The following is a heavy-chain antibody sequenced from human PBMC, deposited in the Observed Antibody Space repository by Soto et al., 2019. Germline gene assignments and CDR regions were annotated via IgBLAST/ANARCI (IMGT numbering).Heavy chain of an antibody. V-gene: IGHV4-39*01. CDR3: ARTIAAAGTYYYYYGMDV. Sequence: SETLSLTCTVSGGSISSSSYYWGWIRQPPGKGLEWIGSIYYSGSTYYNPSLKSRVTISVDTSKNQFSLKLSSVTAADTAVYYCARTIAAAGTYYYYYGMDVWGQGTTVTVSS. CDR1: GGSISSSSYY. CDR2: IYYSGST. D-gene: IGHD6-13*01. J-gene: IGHJ6*02.